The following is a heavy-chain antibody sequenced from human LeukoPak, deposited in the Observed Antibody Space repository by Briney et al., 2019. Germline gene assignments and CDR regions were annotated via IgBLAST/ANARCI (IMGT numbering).Heavy chain of an antibody. V-gene: IGHV3-7*01. CDR3: ARDKFTIFGVIDY. CDR2: IKQDGSEK. Sequence: GGSLRLSCAASGFTFSSYWMSWVRQAPGKGLEWVANIKQDGSEKYYVGSVKGRFTISRDNAKNSLYLQMNSLRAEDTAVYYCARDKFTIFGVIDYWGQGTLVTVSS. J-gene: IGHJ4*02. CDR1: GFTFSSYW. D-gene: IGHD3-3*01.